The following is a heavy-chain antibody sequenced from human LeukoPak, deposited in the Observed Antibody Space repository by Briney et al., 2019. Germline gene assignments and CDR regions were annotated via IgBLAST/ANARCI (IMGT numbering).Heavy chain of an antibody. J-gene: IGHJ4*02. D-gene: IGHD1-1*01. CDR1: GFTFSSYT. CDR3: ARAPWNYFDY. CDR2: ISSSSAI. Sequence: GGSLRLSCAASGFTFSSYTMNWARQAPGKGLEWVSYISSSSAIFYADSVKGRFTISRDNAKNSLYLQMNSLRDEDTAVYYCARAPWNYFDYWGQGTLVTVSS. V-gene: IGHV3-48*02.